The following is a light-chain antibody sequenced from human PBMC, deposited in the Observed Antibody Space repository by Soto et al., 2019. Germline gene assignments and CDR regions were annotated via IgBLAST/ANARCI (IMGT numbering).Light chain of an antibody. CDR2: DTS. CDR1: QSVSSN. V-gene: IGKV3-15*01. J-gene: IGKJ1*01. Sequence: EIVMTQSPATLSVSPGERATLSCRASQSVSSNLAWYQQKPGQAPSLLIYDTSTRATGIPARFSGSRTGTEFTLTISSLQSEDFAVYYCQQYNNWPPWTFGQGTKVEIK. CDR3: QQYNNWPPWT.